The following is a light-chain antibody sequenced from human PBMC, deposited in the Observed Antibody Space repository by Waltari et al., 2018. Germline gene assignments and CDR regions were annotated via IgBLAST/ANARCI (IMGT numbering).Light chain of an antibody. Sequence: QSVLTQPPSVSGAPGQRVTISCTGSTSNIGATFGVHWYQQLPGTAPKILIYRDNNRPAAVPDRFSGSKSGTSASLAITGLQAEDEADYYCQSYDSSRSAWVFGGGTKLTVL. CDR1: TSNIGATFG. CDR3: QSYDSSRSAWV. J-gene: IGLJ3*02. CDR2: RDN. V-gene: IGLV1-40*01.